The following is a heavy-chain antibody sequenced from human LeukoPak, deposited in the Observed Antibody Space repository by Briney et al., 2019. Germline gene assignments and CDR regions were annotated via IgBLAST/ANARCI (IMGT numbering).Heavy chain of an antibody. J-gene: IGHJ4*02. CDR1: GFTVSSNY. CDR3: VRDRDIAYLRADF. D-gene: IGHD5-12*01. CDR2: ITTSGSTI. Sequence: GGSLRLSCAASGFTVSSNYMSWVRQAPGKGLEWVSYITTSGSTIYYADSVKGRFTISRDNAKNSLYLQMNSLRAEDTAVYYCVRDRDIAYLRADFWGQGTLVTVSS. V-gene: IGHV3-48*03.